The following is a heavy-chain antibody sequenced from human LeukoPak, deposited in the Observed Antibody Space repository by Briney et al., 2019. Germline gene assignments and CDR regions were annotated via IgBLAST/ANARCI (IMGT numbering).Heavy chain of an antibody. CDR2: ISAYNGNT. J-gene: IGHJ4*02. D-gene: IGHD5-12*01. V-gene: IGHV1-18*01. CDR3: ARENVDIVATDPYYFDY. Sequence: GASVKVSCKASGYTFTSYGISWVRQAPGQGLEWMGWISAYNGNTNYAQKLQGRVTMTTDTSTSTAYMELRSLRSEDTAVYYCARENVDIVATDPYYFDYWGQGTLVTVSS. CDR1: GYTFTSYG.